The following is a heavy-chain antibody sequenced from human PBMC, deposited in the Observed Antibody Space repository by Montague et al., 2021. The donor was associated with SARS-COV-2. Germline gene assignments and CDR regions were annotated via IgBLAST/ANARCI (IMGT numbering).Heavy chain of an antibody. D-gene: IGHD1-14*01. Sequence: PALVKPTQTLTLTCAFSGFSLSSTGVGVGWLRQPPGKSLEWLTLIYWDDDKRYNPSLSSRLATTKDTSENQAVLTLTNLNAADTATYYCAHTNATGAWPIDYWGQGTLVTVSS. CDR2: IYWDDDK. CDR1: GFSLSSTGVG. V-gene: IGHV2-5*02. CDR3: AHTNATGAWPIDY. J-gene: IGHJ4*02.